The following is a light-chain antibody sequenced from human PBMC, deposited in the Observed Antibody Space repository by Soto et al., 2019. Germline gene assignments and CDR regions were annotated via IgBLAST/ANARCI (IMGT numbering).Light chain of an antibody. CDR3: AAWDDSLNVLV. J-gene: IGLJ2*01. CDR1: SSNIGNNP. V-gene: IGLV1-44*01. Sequence: QSVLTQPPLASGTPGQRVTISCSGSSSNIGNNPVNWYQQLPGAAPKLLIYNNNQRPSGVPDRFSGSKSGTSASLATSGLQSEDEADYYCAAWDDSLNVLVFGGGTKVTVL. CDR2: NNN.